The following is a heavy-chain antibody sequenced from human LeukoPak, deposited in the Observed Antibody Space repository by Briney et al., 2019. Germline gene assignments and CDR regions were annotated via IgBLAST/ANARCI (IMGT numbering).Heavy chain of an antibody. J-gene: IGHJ4*02. CDR3: ARDRSRYYDSSVVDY. CDR1: GYTFTSYG. CDR2: ISAYNGNT. V-gene: IGHV1-18*01. Sequence: GASVKVSCKASGYTFTSYGISWVRQAPGQGLEWMGWISAYNGNTNYAQKLQGRVTMTTDTSTSTAYMELRSLRSDDTAVYYCARDRSRYYDSSVVDYWGQGTLVTASS. D-gene: IGHD3-22*01.